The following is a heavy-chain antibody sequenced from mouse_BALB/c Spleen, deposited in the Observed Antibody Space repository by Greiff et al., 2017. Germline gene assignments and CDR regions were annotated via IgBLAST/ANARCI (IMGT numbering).Heavy chain of an antibody. V-gene: IGHV1-9*01. J-gene: IGHJ2*01. Sequence: QVQLQQSGAELMKPGASVKISCKATGYTFSSYWIEWVKQRPGHGLEWIGEILPGSGSTNYNEKFKGKATFTADTSSNTAYMQLSSLTSEDSAVYYCARGGITTGCDYWGQGTTLTVSS. CDR1: GYTFSSYW. D-gene: IGHD2-4*01. CDR3: ARGGITTGCDY. CDR2: ILPGSGST.